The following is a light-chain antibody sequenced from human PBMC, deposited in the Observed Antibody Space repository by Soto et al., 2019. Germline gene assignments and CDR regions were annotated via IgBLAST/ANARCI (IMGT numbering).Light chain of an antibody. CDR2: DAS. Sequence: EIVLTQSPATLSLSPGERATLSCRASQRVSSYLAWYQQKPGQAPRLLMYDASNRATGIPARFSGSGSGTDFTLAISSLEPADVAVYYCQQRSDWPPLTFGGGTKVEIK. J-gene: IGKJ4*01. V-gene: IGKV3-11*01. CDR1: QRVSSY. CDR3: QQRSDWPPLT.